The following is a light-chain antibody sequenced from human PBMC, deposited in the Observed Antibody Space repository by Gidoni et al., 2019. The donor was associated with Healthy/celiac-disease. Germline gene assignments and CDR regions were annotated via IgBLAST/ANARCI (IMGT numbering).Light chain of an antibody. Sequence: DIQMTQSPASLSASVGDRVTITCRASQCISNYLAWYQQKPGKVPKLLIYAASTLQSGVPSRFSGSGSGTDFTLTISSLQPEDVATYYCQKYNSAPRGFTFGPGTKVDIK. CDR2: AAS. J-gene: IGKJ3*01. V-gene: IGKV1-27*01. CDR3: QKYNSAPRGFT. CDR1: QCISNY.